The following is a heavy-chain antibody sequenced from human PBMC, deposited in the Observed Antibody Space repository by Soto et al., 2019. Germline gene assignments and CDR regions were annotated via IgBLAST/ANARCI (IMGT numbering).Heavy chain of an antibody. CDR1: GGNFSSNG. CDR3: AGASDSTWYNWLDP. V-gene: IGHV1-69*01. J-gene: IGHJ5*02. D-gene: IGHD4-4*01. Sequence: QVQLVQCGAEVKKPGSSVKVSCKAPGGNFSSNGIRWVRQAPGQGLEFMGGIIPTFGTTNYAHKFRGRVTITADESTGTAYMELSSLRSDDTAVYYCAGASDSTWYNWLDPWGQGTLVTVSS. CDR2: IIPTFGTT.